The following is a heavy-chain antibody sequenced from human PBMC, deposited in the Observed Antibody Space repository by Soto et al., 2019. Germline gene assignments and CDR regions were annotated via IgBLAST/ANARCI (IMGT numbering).Heavy chain of an antibody. CDR1: GGTFSSYT. D-gene: IGHD2-21*02. Sequence: QVQLVQSGAEVKKPGSSVKVSSKASGGTFSSYTISWVRQAPGQGLEWMGRIIPILGIANYAQKFQGRVTITADKSTSTAYMELSSLRSEDTAVYYCARDDGLAYCGGDCYSWGQGTLVTVSS. J-gene: IGHJ4*02. V-gene: IGHV1-69*02. CDR2: IIPILGIA. CDR3: ARDDGLAYCGGDCYS.